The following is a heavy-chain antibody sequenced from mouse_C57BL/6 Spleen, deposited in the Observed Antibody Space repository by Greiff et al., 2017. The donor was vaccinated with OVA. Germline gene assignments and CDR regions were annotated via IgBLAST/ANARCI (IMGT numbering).Heavy chain of an antibody. V-gene: IGHV3-6*01. Sequence: EVQLQESGPGLVKPSQSLSLTCSVTGYSITSGYYWNWIRQFPGNKLERMGYISYDGSNNYNPSLKNRISITRDTSKNQFFLKLNSVTTEDTATYYCASHYYAMDYWGQGTSVTVSS. CDR2: ISYDGSN. CDR3: ASHYYAMDY. J-gene: IGHJ4*01. CDR1: GYSITSGYY.